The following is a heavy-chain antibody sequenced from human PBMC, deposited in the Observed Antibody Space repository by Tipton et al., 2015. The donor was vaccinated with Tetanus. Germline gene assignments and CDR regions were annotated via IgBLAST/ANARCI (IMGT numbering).Heavy chain of an antibody. CDR2: MTPIFGTG. CDR1: GGTFGENS. Sequence: QSGAEVKKPGSSVRVSCKASGGTFGENSVAWVRRAPGQGLEWMGAMTPIFGTGTYAQKFQARLTFTADESTETTYMELRSLTTEDTAFYYCARESARRTFYFAFWGQGTLVTVSS. V-gene: IGHV1-69*01. J-gene: IGHJ4*02. CDR3: ARESARRTFYFAF.